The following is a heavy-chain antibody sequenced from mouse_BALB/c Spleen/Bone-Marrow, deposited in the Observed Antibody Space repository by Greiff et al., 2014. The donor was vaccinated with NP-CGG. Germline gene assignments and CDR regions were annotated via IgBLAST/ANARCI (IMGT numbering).Heavy chain of an antibody. CDR1: GFTFSSFG. V-gene: IGHV5-17*02. D-gene: IGHD2-3*01. Sequence: VQLKESGGGLVQPGGSRKLSCAASGFTFSSFGMHWVRQAPEKGLEWVAYISSGSSTIYYADTVKGRFTISRDNPKNTLFLQMTSLRSEDTATYYCARRDDGYYNFDYWGQGTTLTVSS. CDR3: ARRDDGYYNFDY. CDR2: ISSGSSTI. J-gene: IGHJ2*01.